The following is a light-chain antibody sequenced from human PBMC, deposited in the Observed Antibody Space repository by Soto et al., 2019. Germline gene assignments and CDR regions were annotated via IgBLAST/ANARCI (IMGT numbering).Light chain of an antibody. Sequence: DIVMTQSPLSLPVTPGESASISCRSSQSLLHSNGYNYLDWYLQKPGQSPQLLIYLGSNRASGDPDRFSGSGTGTDFTLKISRVEAEDVGVYYCMQALQAWTFGQGTKVEIK. CDR3: MQALQAWT. J-gene: IGKJ1*01. CDR1: QSLLHSNGYNY. CDR2: LGS. V-gene: IGKV2-28*01.